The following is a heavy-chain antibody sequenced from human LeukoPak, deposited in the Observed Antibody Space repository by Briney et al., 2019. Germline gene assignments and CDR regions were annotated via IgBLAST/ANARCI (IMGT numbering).Heavy chain of an antibody. CDR2: TSKDEKNK. CDR1: GFTFSSYG. J-gene: IGHJ4*02. V-gene: IGHV3-30*03. CDR3: ARAFSYGPEPFDF. Sequence: GGSLRLSCAASGFTFSSYGMHWARQAPGKGPEWVTFTSKDEKNKFYADSVKGRFTVSRDNSKNTVYLQMNRLRLEDTAVYYCARAFSYGPEPFDFWGQGSLVTVSS. D-gene: IGHD3-10*01.